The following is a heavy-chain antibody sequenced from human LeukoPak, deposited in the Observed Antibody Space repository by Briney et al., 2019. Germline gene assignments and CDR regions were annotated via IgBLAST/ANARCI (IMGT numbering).Heavy chain of an antibody. D-gene: IGHD7-27*01. V-gene: IGHV3-23*01. CDR2: ISDSSPDT. CDR3: ARFSTGDDAFNF. Sequence: GGSLRLSCAASGFTFSSYAMHWVRQAPGKGLEWVSTISDSSPDTYYADSVQRRFTISRDDSKNTVFLHMNSLRADDTALYYCARFSTGDDAFNFWGQGTMVTVSS. J-gene: IGHJ3*01. CDR1: GFTFSSYA.